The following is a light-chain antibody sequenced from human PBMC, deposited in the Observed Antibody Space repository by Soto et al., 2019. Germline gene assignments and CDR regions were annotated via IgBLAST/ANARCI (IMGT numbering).Light chain of an antibody. CDR2: GAS. Sequence: ILMTQSPSTLSVSLGERATLSCRASQDVTNSLAWYQQKPGQAPRLLILGASTRATGVPGRFSGSGSGTDFTLTISSPEPEDSAVYYCQQRSTWPTFGQGTRLEIK. J-gene: IGKJ5*01. CDR1: QDVTNS. CDR3: QQRSTWPT. V-gene: IGKV3-15*01.